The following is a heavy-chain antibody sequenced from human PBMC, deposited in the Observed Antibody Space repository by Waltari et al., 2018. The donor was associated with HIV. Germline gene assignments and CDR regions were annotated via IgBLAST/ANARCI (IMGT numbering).Heavy chain of an antibody. D-gene: IGHD1-26*01. CDR3: ARDSGSGSSSAFDI. V-gene: IGHV3-21*01. CDR1: GFTFSSYS. J-gene: IGHJ3*02. CDR2: ISSSSSYI. Sequence: EVQLVESGGGLVKPGGSLRLSCAASGFTFSSYSMNWVRQAPGKGLEWVSSISSSSSYIYYADSVKGRFTISRDNAKNSLYLQMNSLRAEDTAVYYCARDSGSGSSSAFDIWGQGTMVTVSS.